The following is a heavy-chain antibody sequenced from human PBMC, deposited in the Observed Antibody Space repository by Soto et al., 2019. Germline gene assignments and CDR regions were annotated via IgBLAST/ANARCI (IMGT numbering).Heavy chain of an antibody. CDR2: ISYDGSNK. Sequence: GGSLRLSCAASGFTFSSYGMHWVRQAPGKGLEWVAVISYDGSNKYYADSVKGRFTISRDNSKNTLYLQMNSLRAEDTAVYYCANSYCSGGSCYSYAFDIWGQGTMVTVSS. CDR3: ANSYCSGGSCYSYAFDI. J-gene: IGHJ3*02. V-gene: IGHV3-30*18. D-gene: IGHD2-15*01. CDR1: GFTFSSYG.